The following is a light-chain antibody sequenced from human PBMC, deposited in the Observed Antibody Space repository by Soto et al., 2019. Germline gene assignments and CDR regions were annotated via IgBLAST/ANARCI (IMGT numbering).Light chain of an antibody. V-gene: IGKV1-39*01. Sequence: DIQMTQSPSSLSASVGDRVTITCRASQSISSYLTRYQQKPGKAPKLLIYAASSLQSGVPSRFSGSGSGTEFTLTSSSRQPEDFATYDCQQSYSTSITFGQRTRLEIK. J-gene: IGKJ5*01. CDR1: QSISSY. CDR3: QQSYSTSIT. CDR2: AAS.